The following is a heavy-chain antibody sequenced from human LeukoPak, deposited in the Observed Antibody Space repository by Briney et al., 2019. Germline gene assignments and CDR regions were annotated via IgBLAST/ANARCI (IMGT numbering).Heavy chain of an antibody. V-gene: IGHV3-7*01. CDR1: GFPFSTNW. Sequence: GSLRLSCEASGFPFSTNWMTWVRPAPGKGLEWVANINQHGSEKYYADSVKGRFTISRDNSKNTLYLQMNSLRAEDTAVYYCARGRGYDILTGYLPFNYWGQGTLVTVSS. CDR2: INQHGSEK. J-gene: IGHJ4*02. CDR3: ARGRGYDILTGYLPFNY. D-gene: IGHD3-9*01.